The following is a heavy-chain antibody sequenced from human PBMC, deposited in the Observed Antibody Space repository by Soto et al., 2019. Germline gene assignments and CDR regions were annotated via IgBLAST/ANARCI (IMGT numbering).Heavy chain of an antibody. CDR3: ARDPYQSWAY. CDR1: GGSISSGGYS. CDR2: IYHSGST. V-gene: IGHV4-30-2*01. Sequence: SETLSLTCAVSGGSISSGGYSWSWIRQPPGKGLECIGYIYHSGSTYYSPSLKSRVTVSRDHFTNTLYLQMSSLTVDDPAVYYCARDPYQSWAYWGQGTLVTVSS. D-gene: IGHD3-16*01. J-gene: IGHJ4*02.